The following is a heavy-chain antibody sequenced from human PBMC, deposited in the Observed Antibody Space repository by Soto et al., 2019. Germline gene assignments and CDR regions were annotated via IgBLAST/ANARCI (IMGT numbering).Heavy chain of an antibody. Sequence: SETLSLTCAVYCGSFSGYYWSWIRQPPGNGLYCIGEINHSVITNXXPSLKSRXXISVDTSKNHXSLKLXSVTAADTAVYYCARGEAKDYWCQGTLVTVSS. CDR2: INHSVIT. V-gene: IGHV4-34*01. CDR3: ARGEAKDY. CDR1: CGSFSGYY. J-gene: IGHJ4*02.